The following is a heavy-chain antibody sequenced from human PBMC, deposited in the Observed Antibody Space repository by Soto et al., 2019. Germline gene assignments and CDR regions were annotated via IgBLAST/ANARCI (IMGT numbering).Heavy chain of an antibody. V-gene: IGHV5-51*01. CDR1: EDTFTIYW. D-gene: IGHD6-19*01. J-gene: IGHJ6*02. CDR2: IYPGDSDT. CDR3: ARLLGQAVLDV. Sequence: AGESLKISCKGSEDTFTIYWIGWVRQMPGKGLEWMGIIYPGDSDTRYSPSFQGQVTISADKSIRTAYLQWSSLKASDTAMYYCARLLGQAVLDVWGQGTTVTVSS.